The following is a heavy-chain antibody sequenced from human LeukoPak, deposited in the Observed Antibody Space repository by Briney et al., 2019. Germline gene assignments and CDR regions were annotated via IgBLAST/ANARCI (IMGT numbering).Heavy chain of an antibody. CDR2: IYTSGST. J-gene: IGHJ4*02. CDR3: ARGGWYHFDY. CDR1: GGSISSGSYY. Sequence: PSETLSLTCTVSGGSISSGSYYWRWIRQPAGKGLEWIGRIYTSGSTNYNPSLKSRVTISVDTSKNQFSLKLSSVTAADTAVYYCARGGWYHFDYWGQGTLVTVSS. V-gene: IGHV4-61*02. D-gene: IGHD2-15*01.